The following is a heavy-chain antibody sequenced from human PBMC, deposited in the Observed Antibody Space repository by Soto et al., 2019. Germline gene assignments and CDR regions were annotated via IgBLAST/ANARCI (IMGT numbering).Heavy chain of an antibody. J-gene: IGHJ6*02. Sequence: SETLSLTCTVSGGSISSYYWSWIRQPPGKGLEWIGYIYYSGSTNYNPSLKSRVTISVDTSKNQFSLKLSSVTAADTAVYYCARHLIDIVVVVAAHPALDGMDVWGQGTTVTVS. D-gene: IGHD2-15*01. V-gene: IGHV4-59*08. CDR3: ARHLIDIVVVVAAHPALDGMDV. CDR2: IYYSGST. CDR1: GGSISSYY.